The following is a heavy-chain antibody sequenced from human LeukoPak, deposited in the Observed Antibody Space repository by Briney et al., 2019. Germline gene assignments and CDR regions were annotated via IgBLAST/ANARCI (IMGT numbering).Heavy chain of an antibody. CDR1: GFTFSSYA. Sequence: GGSLRLSCAASGFTFSSYAMSWVRQAPGKGLEWVSAISGSGGSTYYADSVKGRFTISRDNSKNTQYLQMNSLRAEDTAVYYCARPYSSGWYGYWGQGTLVTVSS. V-gene: IGHV3-23*01. J-gene: IGHJ4*02. CDR3: ARPYSSGWYGY. D-gene: IGHD6-19*01. CDR2: ISGSGGST.